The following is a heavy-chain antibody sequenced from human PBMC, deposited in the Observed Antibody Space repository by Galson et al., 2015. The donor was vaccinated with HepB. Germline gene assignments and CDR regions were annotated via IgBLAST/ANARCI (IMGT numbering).Heavy chain of an antibody. CDR2: ISTSGGST. D-gene: IGHD6-19*01. J-gene: IGHJ4*02. Sequence: SLRLSCAASRFTFSSYAMSWVRQAPGKGLEWVSTISTSGGSTYYADSVKGRFTISRDNSKNTLYLQMNSLRAEDTAVYYCAKPELGMAVAKYYFDYWGQGTLVTVSS. CDR1: RFTFSSYA. CDR3: AKPELGMAVAKYYFDY. V-gene: IGHV3-23*01.